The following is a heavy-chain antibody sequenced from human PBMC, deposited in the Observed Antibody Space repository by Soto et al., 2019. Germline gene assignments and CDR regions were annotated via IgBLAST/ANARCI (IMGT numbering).Heavy chain of an antibody. CDR3: ARHPTASTHGMDV. J-gene: IGHJ6*02. V-gene: IGHV4-39*01. CDR2: IYYIGRT. CDR1: GGSISSNIYY. D-gene: IGHD6-6*01. Sequence: CVTLSLTCSVAGGSISSNIYYWGWIRQPPGKGLEWIGSIYYIGRTYYNASLMSRVTMSVDTSKNQFSLKLSSLTAADTAVYYCARHPTASTHGMDVWGQGTPVTVSS.